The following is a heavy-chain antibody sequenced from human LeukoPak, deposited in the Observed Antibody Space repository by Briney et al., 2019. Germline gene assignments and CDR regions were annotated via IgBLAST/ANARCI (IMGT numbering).Heavy chain of an antibody. CDR3: ARGSLYYYDSSGYYFDY. D-gene: IGHD3-22*01. V-gene: IGHV4-59*08. Sequence: SETLSLTCTVSGGSISSYYWSWIRQPPGKGLEWIGYIYYSGSTNYNPSLKSRVTISVDTSKNQFSLKLSSVTAADTAVYYCARGSLYYYDSSGYYFDYWGQGTLVTVSS. J-gene: IGHJ4*02. CDR2: IYYSGST. CDR1: GGSISSYY.